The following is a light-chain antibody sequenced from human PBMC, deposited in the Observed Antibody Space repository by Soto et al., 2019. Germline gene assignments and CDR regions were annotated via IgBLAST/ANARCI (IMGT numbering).Light chain of an antibody. CDR2: WAS. Sequence: DIVMTKSPDSMAVSLGERATINCKSSQRVLYSSNNKNYLAWYQQKPGQPPKLLIYWASTRESGVPDRFSGSGSGTDFTLTISSLQAEDLAVYYCQQYYSTPLTFGGGTKVEIK. CDR1: QRVLYSSNNKNY. J-gene: IGKJ4*01. V-gene: IGKV4-1*01. CDR3: QQYYSTPLT.